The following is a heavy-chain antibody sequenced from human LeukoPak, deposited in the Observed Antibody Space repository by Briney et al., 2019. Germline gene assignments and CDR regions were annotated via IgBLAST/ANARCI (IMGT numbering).Heavy chain of an antibody. V-gene: IGHV3-33*01. CDR2: IWYDGSNK. Sequence: GSLRLSCAASGFTFSSYGMHWARQAPGKGLEWVAVIWYDGSNKHYADSVKGRFTISRDISKNTLYLQMNSLRAEDTAVYYCARGDAYNYDYFDYWGQGTLVTVSS. D-gene: IGHD5-24*01. J-gene: IGHJ4*02. CDR3: ARGDAYNYDYFDY. CDR1: GFTFSSYG.